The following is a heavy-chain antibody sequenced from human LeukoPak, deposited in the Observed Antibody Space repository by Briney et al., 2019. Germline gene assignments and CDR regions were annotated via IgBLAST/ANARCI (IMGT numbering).Heavy chain of an antibody. CDR1: GFTFSNAW. V-gene: IGHV3-15*01. CDR3: TTDRGGGYTFDI. Sequence: GGSLRLSCAASGFTFSNAWMSWVRQAPGKGLEWVGRIKSKTDGGTTDYAAPVKGRFTISRGDSKNTLYLQMNSLKTEDTAVYYCTTDRGGGYTFDIWGQGTMVTVSS. J-gene: IGHJ3*02. CDR2: IKSKTDGGTT. D-gene: IGHD6-13*01.